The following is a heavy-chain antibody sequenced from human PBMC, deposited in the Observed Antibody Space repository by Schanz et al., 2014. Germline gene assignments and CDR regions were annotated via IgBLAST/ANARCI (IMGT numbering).Heavy chain of an antibody. J-gene: IGHJ6*03. CDR3: ARGGARRFPVVPDAIQGLRGHYYYYYLDV. V-gene: IGHV4-61*02. CDR1: GGSISSGSYY. D-gene: IGHD2-2*02. CDR2: VYTSGST. Sequence: QVQLQESGPGLVKPSQTLSLTCSVSGGSISSGSYYWNWIRQPAGKGLEWIGRVYTSGSTNYNPSPKRLPPIPLDPPKTHSTQNLRLLTAADTAVYYCARGGARRFPVVPDAIQGLRGHYYYYYLDVWGKGTTXTASS.